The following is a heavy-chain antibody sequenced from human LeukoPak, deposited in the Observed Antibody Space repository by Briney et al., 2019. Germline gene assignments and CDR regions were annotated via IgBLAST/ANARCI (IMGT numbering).Heavy chain of an antibody. Sequence: ASVKVSCKASGYTFTSYDINWVRQATGQGLEWMGWMNPNSGNTGYAQKFQGRVTMTRNTSISTAYMELSSLRSEDTAVYYCARGASYTAMVTIGYWGQGTLVTVSS. D-gene: IGHD5-18*01. V-gene: IGHV1-8*01. J-gene: IGHJ4*02. CDR1: GYTFTSYD. CDR3: ARGASYTAMVTIGY. CDR2: MNPNSGNT.